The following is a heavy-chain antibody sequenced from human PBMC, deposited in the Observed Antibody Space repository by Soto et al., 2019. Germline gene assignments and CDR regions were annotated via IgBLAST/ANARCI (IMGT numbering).Heavy chain of an antibody. CDR1: GFTFSDYY. J-gene: IGHJ2*01. D-gene: IGHD6-13*01. CDR3: AREVQQLGRYFDL. V-gene: IGHV3-11*06. Sequence: QVQLVESGGGLVKPGGSLRLSCAASGFTFSDYYMSWIRQAPGKGLEWVSYISSSSSYTNYADSVKGRFTISRDNAKNSLYLQMNSLRAEDTAVYYCAREVQQLGRYFDLWGRGTLVTVSS. CDR2: ISSSSSYT.